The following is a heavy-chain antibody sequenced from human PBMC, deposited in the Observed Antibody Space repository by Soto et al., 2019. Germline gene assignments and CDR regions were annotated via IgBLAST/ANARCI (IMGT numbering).Heavy chain of an antibody. CDR3: ARGLSGYSSSWYPY. V-gene: IGHV3-30-3*01. D-gene: IGHD6-13*01. Sequence: QVQLVESGGGVVKPGRSLRLSCAASGFTFSSYAMHWVRQAPGKGLEWVAVISYDGSNKYYADSVKGRFTISRDNSKNTLYLQMNSLRAEDTAVYYCARGLSGYSSSWYPYWGQGTLVTVSS. CDR2: ISYDGSNK. CDR1: GFTFSSYA. J-gene: IGHJ4*02.